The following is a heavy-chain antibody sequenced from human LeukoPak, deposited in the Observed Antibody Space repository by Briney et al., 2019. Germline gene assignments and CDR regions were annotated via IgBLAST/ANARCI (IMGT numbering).Heavy chain of an antibody. D-gene: IGHD3-10*01. CDR1: GFTFSSYA. V-gene: IGHV3-23*01. Sequence: GGSLRLSCAASGFTFSSYAMSWVRQAPGKGLEWVSAISGSGGSTYYADSVKGRFTISRDNSKNTLYLQMNSLRAEDTAVYYCAKSCRTTRVFLWFGDYGMDVWGQGTTVTVSS. CDR3: AKSCRTTRVFLWFGDYGMDV. J-gene: IGHJ6*02. CDR2: ISGSGGST.